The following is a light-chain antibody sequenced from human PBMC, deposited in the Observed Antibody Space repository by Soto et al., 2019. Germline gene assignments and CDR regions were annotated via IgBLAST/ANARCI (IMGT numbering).Light chain of an antibody. CDR3: QQYGYLVT. V-gene: IGKV3-20*01. J-gene: IGKJ4*01. Sequence: ETMMTQSPDTLSVSLGERATLSCRASQSITNNYLAWYQQKPGRAHRLLIYGASSRATGIPDRFSGSGSGTDFTLTISRLEPEDFAMYYCQQYGYLVTFGGGTKVDIK. CDR1: QSITNNY. CDR2: GAS.